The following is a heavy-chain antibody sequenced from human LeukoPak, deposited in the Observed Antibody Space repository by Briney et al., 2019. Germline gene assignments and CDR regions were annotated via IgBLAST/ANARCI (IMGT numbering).Heavy chain of an antibody. D-gene: IGHD3-3*01. V-gene: IGHV3-74*01. CDR2: INTDGSST. CDR1: GFTFSSYA. Sequence: PGGSLRLSCAASGFTFSSYAMSWVRQAPGKGLVWVSRINTDGSSTSYADSVKGRFTISRDNAKNTLYLQMNSLRAEDTAVYYCARERYDFWSGYFLLWGQGTLVTVSS. CDR3: ARERYDFWSGYFLL. J-gene: IGHJ4*02.